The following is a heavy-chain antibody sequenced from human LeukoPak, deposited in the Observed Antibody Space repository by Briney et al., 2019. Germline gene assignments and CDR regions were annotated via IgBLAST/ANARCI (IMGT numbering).Heavy chain of an antibody. J-gene: IGHJ5*02. V-gene: IGHV3-23*01. CDR1: GFTLSIYA. Sequence: GGSLRLSCAASGFTLSIYAMSWVRQAPGKGLEWVSATSSSDAGTYYADSVKGRFTISRDNSKNTLYLQMNSLRAEDTAVYYCAKDAAGYDILTGYFGSTWFDPWGQGTLVTVSS. CDR3: AKDAAGYDILTGYFGSTWFDP. D-gene: IGHD3-9*01. CDR2: TSSSDAGT.